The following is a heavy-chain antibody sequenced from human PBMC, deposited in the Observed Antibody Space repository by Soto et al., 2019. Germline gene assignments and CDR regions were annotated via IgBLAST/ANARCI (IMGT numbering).Heavy chain of an antibody. Sequence: GGSLRLSCAASKFTFSTYAMTWVRQAPGKGLEWVSDISGSGDNTYYADSVKGRFTISRDNAKNSLYLQMNSLRAEDTAVYYCETISRLDVFEIWGQGSMVTVSS. CDR1: KFTFSTYA. CDR2: ISGSGDNT. J-gene: IGHJ3*02. CDR3: ETISRLDVFEI. V-gene: IGHV3-23*01. D-gene: IGHD3-3*01.